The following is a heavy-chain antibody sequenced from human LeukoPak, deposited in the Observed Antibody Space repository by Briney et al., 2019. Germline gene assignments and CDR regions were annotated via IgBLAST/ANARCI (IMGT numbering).Heavy chain of an antibody. CDR2: ISGSGGST. CDR3: AKEYYDFRSGSYFDY. CDR1: GFTFSSYA. J-gene: IGHJ4*02. V-gene: IGHV3-23*01. D-gene: IGHD3-3*01. Sequence: GGSLRLSCAASGFTFSSYAMSWVRQAPGKGLEWVSAISGSGGSTYYADSVKGRFTISIDNSKNTLYLQMNSLRAEDTAVYYCAKEYYDFRSGSYFDYWGQGTLVTVSS.